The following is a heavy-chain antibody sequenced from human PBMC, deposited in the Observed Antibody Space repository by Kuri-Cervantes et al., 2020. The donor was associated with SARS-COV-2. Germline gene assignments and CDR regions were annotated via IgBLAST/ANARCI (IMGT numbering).Heavy chain of an antibody. CDR3: ARAGYYCSSTSCPSLPDY. CDR2: MNPNSGNT. J-gene: IGHJ4*02. V-gene: IGHV1-8*03. Sequence: ASVKVSCKASGYTFTSYDINWVRQATGQGLEWMGWMNPNSGNTGYAQKFQGRVTITRNTSISTAYMELSSLRSEDTAVYYCARAGYYCSSTSCPSLPDYWGQGTLVTVSS. D-gene: IGHD2-2*01. CDR1: GYTFTSYD.